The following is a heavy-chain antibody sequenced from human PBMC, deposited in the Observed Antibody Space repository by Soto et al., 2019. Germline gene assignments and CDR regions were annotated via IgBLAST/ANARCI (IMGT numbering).Heavy chain of an antibody. Sequence: EVQLLESGGGLVQPWGSLRLSCEASGFAFGTYVMSWVRQAPGKGLEWVSAISGRVNSTYYADSVKGRFTISRDNAKNTLYLQMTSLRAEDTAVYYCAKDIRSSGGRSPFDLWGQGTLVTVSS. CDR2: ISGRVNST. CDR3: AKDIRSSGGRSPFDL. J-gene: IGHJ4*02. V-gene: IGHV3-23*01. CDR1: GFAFGTYV. D-gene: IGHD2-15*01.